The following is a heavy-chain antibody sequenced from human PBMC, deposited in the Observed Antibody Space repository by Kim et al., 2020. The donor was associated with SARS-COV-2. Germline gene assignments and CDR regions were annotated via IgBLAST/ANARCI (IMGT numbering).Heavy chain of an antibody. D-gene: IGHD3-10*01. Sequence: GGSLRLSCAASGFTFSSYGMHWVRQAPGKGLEWVAVIWYDGSNKYYADSVKGRFTISRDNSKNTLYLQMNSLRAEDTAVYYCAKAFYGSGSYLFGYWGQGALVTVSS. CDR3: AKAFYGSGSYLFGY. CDR1: GFTFSSYG. CDR2: IWYDGSNK. V-gene: IGHV3-33*06. J-gene: IGHJ4*02.